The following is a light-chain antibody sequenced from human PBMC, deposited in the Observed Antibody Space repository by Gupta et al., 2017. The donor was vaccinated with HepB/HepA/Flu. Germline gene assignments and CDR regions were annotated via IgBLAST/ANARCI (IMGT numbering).Light chain of an antibody. CDR1: QNVNSDF. V-gene: IGKV3-20*01. J-gene: IGKJ1*01. CDR2: GAS. CDR3: QQYGGSPRT. Sequence: EIVLTQSPGILSLSPGERATLSCRASQNVNSDFVAWYQQKPGQAPRLLIYGASTRATGISDRFSGSGSGTDCTLTISRLDPEDFVVYFCQQYGGSPRTFGQGTK.